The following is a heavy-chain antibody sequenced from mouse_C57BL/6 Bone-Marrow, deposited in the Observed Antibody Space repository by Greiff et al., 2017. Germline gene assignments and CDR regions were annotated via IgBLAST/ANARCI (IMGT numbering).Heavy chain of an antibody. V-gene: IGHV1-81*01. Sequence: QVQLQQSGAELARPGASVKLSCKASGYTFTSYGISWVKQRPGQGLEWIGEIYPRSGSTYYNEKFKGKATLTADKSSSTAYMELRSLTSEDSAVYFCARGGYPWFAYWGQGTLVTVSA. D-gene: IGHD2-2*01. J-gene: IGHJ3*01. CDR1: GYTFTSYG. CDR2: IYPRSGST. CDR3: ARGGYPWFAY.